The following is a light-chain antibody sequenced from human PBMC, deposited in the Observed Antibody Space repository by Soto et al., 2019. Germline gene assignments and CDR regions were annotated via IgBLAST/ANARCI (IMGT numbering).Light chain of an antibody. V-gene: IGKV1-9*01. CDR2: PAS. CDR3: QQLRTYPYT. Sequence: DIHLTQSPSFLSASVGDRFTVTCRASQDISTYLAWFQQKPGKAPQLLVYPASTLQGGVPSRFSGRGSGTEFSLTISSLQPEDFATYYCQQLRTYPYTFGQGTKVDTK. CDR1: QDISTY. J-gene: IGKJ2*01.